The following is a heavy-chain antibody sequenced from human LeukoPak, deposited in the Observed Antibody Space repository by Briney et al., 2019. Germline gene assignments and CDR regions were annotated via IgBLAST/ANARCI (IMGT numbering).Heavy chain of an antibody. J-gene: IGHJ4*02. D-gene: IGHD2-15*01. CDR1: GFTFNNYA. CDR2: ISGSGGST. V-gene: IGHV3-23*01. Sequence: GGSLRLSCAASGFTFNNYAMNWVRQAPGKGLEWVAAISGSGGSTHYADSVKGRFTISRDSSKDTLYLQMNSLRTEDTAVYYCVRQDCSGGSCYLDYWGQGTLVTVSS. CDR3: VRQDCSGGSCYLDY.